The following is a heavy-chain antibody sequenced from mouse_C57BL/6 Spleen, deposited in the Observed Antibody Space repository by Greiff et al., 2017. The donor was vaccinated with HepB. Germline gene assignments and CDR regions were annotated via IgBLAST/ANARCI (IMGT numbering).Heavy chain of an antibody. V-gene: IGHV1-76*01. D-gene: IGHD2-1*01. CDR2: IYPGSGNT. J-gene: IGHJ2*01. CDR3: AREDYGNYPDY. Sequence: VQLQQSGAELVRPGASVKLSCKASGYTFTDYYINWVKQRPGQGLEWIARIYPGSGNTYYNEKFKGKATLTAEKSSSTAYMQLSSLTSEDSAVYFCAREDYGNYPDYWGQGTTLTVSS. CDR1: GYTFTDYY.